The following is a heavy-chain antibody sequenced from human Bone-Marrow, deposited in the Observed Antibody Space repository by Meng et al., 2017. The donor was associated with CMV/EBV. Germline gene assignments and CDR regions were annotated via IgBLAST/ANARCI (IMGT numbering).Heavy chain of an antibody. CDR3: ARDDPLDHRSDY. J-gene: IGHJ4*02. Sequence: ASVKVSCKASGYTFTSYYMHWVRQAPGQGLEWMGIINPSGGSTSYAQKFQGRVTMTRDTSTSTVYMELSSLRSEDTAVYYCARDDPLDHRSDYWGQGTLVTGSS. CDR1: GYTFTSYY. V-gene: IGHV1-46*01. CDR2: INPSGGST.